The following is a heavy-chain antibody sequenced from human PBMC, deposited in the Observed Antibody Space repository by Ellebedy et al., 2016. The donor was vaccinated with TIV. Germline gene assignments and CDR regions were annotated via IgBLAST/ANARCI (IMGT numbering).Heavy chain of an antibody. V-gene: IGHV4-59*13. Sequence: SETLSLXXTVSGGSISSNYWTWIRQPPGKGLEWVGYIHYSGSTSYNPSLKSRVTMSVDTSKNQLSLKLRSMTAADSAVYYCARGLLLVWRSYYFHYYMDVWGKGTTVTVSS. J-gene: IGHJ6*03. CDR3: ARGLLLVWRSYYFHYYMDV. D-gene: IGHD3-10*01. CDR1: GGSISSNY. CDR2: IHYSGST.